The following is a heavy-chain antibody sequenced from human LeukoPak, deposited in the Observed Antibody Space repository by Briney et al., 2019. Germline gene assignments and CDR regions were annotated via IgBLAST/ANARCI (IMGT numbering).Heavy chain of an antibody. Sequence: GGSLRLSFGASGFTFRSYSMKWVRQAPGKGLEGVSSISRSSSYIYYADSVKGRFTISRDNAKNSLYLQMNSLRAEDTAVYYCAREDYYGSGSYYNFYFDYWGQGTLVTVSS. CDR3: AREDYYGSGSYYNFYFDY. V-gene: IGHV3-21*04. CDR2: ISRSSSYI. CDR1: GFTFRSYS. J-gene: IGHJ4*02. D-gene: IGHD3-10*01.